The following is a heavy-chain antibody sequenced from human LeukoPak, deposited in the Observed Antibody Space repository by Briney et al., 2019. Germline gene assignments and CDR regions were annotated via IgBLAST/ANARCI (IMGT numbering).Heavy chain of an antibody. Sequence: GASVKVSCKSSGYTFTIYAMNWVRQAPGQGLEWMGWISAYNGNTNYAQKLQGRVTMTTDTSTSTAYMELRRLRSDDTAVYYCARTYYYGSGSPDYWGQGTLVTVSS. V-gene: IGHV1-18*01. CDR2: ISAYNGNT. J-gene: IGHJ4*02. CDR1: GYTFTIYA. CDR3: ARTYYYGSGSPDY. D-gene: IGHD3-10*01.